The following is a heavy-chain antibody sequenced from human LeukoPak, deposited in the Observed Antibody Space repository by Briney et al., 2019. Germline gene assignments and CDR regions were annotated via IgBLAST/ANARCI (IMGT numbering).Heavy chain of an antibody. CDR2: IYYSGST. Sequence: SETLSLTCTVSGGSISSGGYSWSWIRQHPGKGLEWIGYIYYSGSTYYNPSLKSRVTISVDTSKNQFSLKLSSVTAADTAVYYCARDWATVTESWFDPWGQGTLVTVSS. CDR1: GGSISSGGYS. CDR3: ARDWATVTESWFDP. D-gene: IGHD4-17*01. J-gene: IGHJ5*02. V-gene: IGHV4-31*03.